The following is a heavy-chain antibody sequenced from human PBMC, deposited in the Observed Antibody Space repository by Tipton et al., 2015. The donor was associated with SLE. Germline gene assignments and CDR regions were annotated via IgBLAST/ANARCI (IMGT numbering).Heavy chain of an antibody. D-gene: IGHD3-22*01. V-gene: IGHV3-30*02. CDR2: IRYDGSNK. Sequence: SLRLSCAASGFTFSSYGMHWVRQAPGKGLEWVAFIRYDGSNKYYADSVKGRFTISRDNSKNTLYLQMNSLRAEDTAVYYCAKSYYYDSSGYSDAFDIWGQGTMVTVSS. J-gene: IGHJ3*02. CDR3: AKSYYYDSSGYSDAFDI. CDR1: GFTFSSYG.